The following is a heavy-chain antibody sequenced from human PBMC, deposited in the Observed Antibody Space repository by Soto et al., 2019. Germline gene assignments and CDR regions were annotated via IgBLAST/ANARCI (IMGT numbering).Heavy chain of an antibody. CDR1: GFTFSSHS. V-gene: IGHV3-48*01. J-gene: IGHJ4*02. Sequence: GGSLRLSCAASGFTFSSHSMNWVRQAPGKGLEWVSYISSNINITYYADSVKGRFTISRDNAKNSLYLQMNSLRVEDTAVYSCARGPSPPLFDYWAREPRSPSPQ. CDR2: ISSNINIT. CDR3: ARGPSPPLFDY.